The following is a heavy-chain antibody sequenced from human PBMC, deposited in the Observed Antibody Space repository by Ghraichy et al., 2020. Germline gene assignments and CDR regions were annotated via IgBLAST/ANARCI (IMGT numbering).Heavy chain of an antibody. CDR1: GFTFSDYY. V-gene: IGHV3-11*03. J-gene: IGHJ3*02. CDR2: ISSSSSYT. D-gene: IGHD2/OR15-2a*01. CDR3: ARLTSTFDAFDI. Sequence: GGSLRLSCAASGFTFSDYYMSWIRQAPGKGLEWVSYISSSSSYTNYADSVKGRFTIPRDNAKKSLYLQMNSLRAENTAVYYCARLTSTFDAFDIWGQGTMVTVSS.